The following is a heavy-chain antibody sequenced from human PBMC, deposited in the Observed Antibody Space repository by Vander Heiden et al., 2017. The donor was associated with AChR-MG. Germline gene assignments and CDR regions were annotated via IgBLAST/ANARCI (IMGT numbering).Heavy chain of an antibody. CDR3: AGTTVVTPDS. J-gene: IGHJ4*02. D-gene: IGHD4-4*01. CDR2: IIPTLGLP. Sequence: QVQLEQSGAEVKKPGSSVKVSCKASGGTFSSYAISWVRQAPGQGLEWMGRIIPTLGLPTYAQNFQGRVTLTADKTTNITYMELSSLRSEDTAVYYCAGTTVVTPDSWGQGTLGIVSS. CDR1: GGTFSSYA. V-gene: IGHV1-69*04.